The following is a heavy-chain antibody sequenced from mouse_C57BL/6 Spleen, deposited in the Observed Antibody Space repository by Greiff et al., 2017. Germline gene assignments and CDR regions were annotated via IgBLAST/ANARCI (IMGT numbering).Heavy chain of an antibody. CDR1: GYTFTDYE. Sequence: QVQLQQSGAELVRPGASVTLSCKASGYTFTDYEMHWVKQTPVHGLEWIGAIDPETGGTAYNQKFKGKAILTADKSSSTAYMELRSLTSEDSAVYYCTRTSLGIYYYGFRFAYWGQGTLVTVSA. J-gene: IGHJ3*01. D-gene: IGHD1-1*01. V-gene: IGHV1-15*01. CDR2: IDPETGGT. CDR3: TRTSLGIYYYGFRFAY.